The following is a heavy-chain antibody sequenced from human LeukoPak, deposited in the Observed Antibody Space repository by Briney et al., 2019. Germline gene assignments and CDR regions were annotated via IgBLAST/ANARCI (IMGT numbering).Heavy chain of an antibody. CDR1: GFTLSSFW. CDR2: INSDGTDT. CDR3: ARVSDSSGYYYYYYYGMDV. D-gene: IGHD3-22*01. J-gene: IGHJ6*02. V-gene: IGHV3-74*01. Sequence: GGSLRLSCAPSGFTLSSFWMHWVRQPPGKGLVWVSRINSDGTDTNYADSAKGRFTISRDNTKNTVYLQMNSLGAEDTAVYYCARVSDSSGYYYYYYYGMDVWGQGTTVTVSS.